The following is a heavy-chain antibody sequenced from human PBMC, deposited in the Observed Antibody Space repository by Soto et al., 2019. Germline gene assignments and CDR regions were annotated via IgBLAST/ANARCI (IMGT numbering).Heavy chain of an antibody. V-gene: IGHV3-30*18. J-gene: IGHJ6*02. D-gene: IGHD2-15*01. CDR2: ISYDVSNK. Sequence: GGSLRLSCAASGFTFSSYGMHWVRQAPGKGLEWVAVISYDVSNKYYADSVKGRFTISRDNSKNTLYLQMNSLRAEDTAVYYCAKDGEYCSGGSCASYGMDVWGQGTTVTVSS. CDR1: GFTFSSYG. CDR3: AKDGEYCSGGSCASYGMDV.